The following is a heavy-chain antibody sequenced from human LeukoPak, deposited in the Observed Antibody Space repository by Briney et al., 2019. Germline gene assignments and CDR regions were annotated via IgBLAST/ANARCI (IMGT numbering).Heavy chain of an antibody. CDR2: FDPEDSET. CDR3: ARDVSSTSSWWFDP. J-gene: IGHJ5*02. D-gene: IGHD2-2*01. Sequence: GASVKVSCRVSGYTLIELSMHWVRQAPGKGLEWMGGFDPEDSETIYAQKFKGRVTMTRDMSTRTDYMELSSLRYEDTAVYYCARDVSSTSSWWFDPWGQGTLVIVSS. CDR1: GYTLIELS. V-gene: IGHV1-24*01.